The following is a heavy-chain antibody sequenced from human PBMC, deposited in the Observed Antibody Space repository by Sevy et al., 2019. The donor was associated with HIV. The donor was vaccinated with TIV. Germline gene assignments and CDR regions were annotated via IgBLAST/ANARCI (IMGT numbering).Heavy chain of an antibody. Sequence: GGSLRLSCAASGFTFSSYAMSWVRQAPGKGLEWVSAISGSGGSTYYADSVKGRFTISRDNSKNTLYLQMNSLRAEDTAVDYCAKDGFKPSVGDENYYYYYMDVWGKGTTVTVSS. V-gene: IGHV3-23*01. D-gene: IGHD3-16*01. CDR1: GFTFSSYA. CDR2: ISGSGGST. J-gene: IGHJ6*03. CDR3: AKDGFKPSVGDENYYYYYMDV.